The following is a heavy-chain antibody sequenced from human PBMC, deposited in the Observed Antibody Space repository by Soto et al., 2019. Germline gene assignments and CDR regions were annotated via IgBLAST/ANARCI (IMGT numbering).Heavy chain of an antibody. Sequence: QVQLVQSGAEVKKPGSSVKVSCRASGGTFSSYAVSWVRQAPGPGLEWMGVIIPLLNTPKYVQKFQGRVTITADSSATTADMELSSLRSEDTAVYYCARESSSPNYYYYGMDVWGQGTTVTVSS. J-gene: IGHJ6*02. V-gene: IGHV1-69*01. CDR3: ARESSSPNYYYYGMDV. D-gene: IGHD6-6*01. CDR1: GGTFSSYA. CDR2: IIPLLNTP.